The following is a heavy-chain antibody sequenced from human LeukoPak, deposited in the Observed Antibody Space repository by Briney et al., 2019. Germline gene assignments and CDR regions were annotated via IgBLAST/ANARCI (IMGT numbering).Heavy chain of an antibody. CDR1: GGSISSSNW. V-gene: IGHV4-4*02. J-gene: IGHJ4*02. CDR2: IYHSGST. Sequence: SGTLSLTCAVSGGSISSSNWWSWVRQPPGKGLEWIGEIYHSGSTNYNPSLKSRVTISVDKSKNQFSLKLSSVTAADTAVYYCARAGGYDFWSGRPFFDYWGQGTLVTVSS. CDR3: ARAGGYDFWSGRPFFDY. D-gene: IGHD3-3*01.